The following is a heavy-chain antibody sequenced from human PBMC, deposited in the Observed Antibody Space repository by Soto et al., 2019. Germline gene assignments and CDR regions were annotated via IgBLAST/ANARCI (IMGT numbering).Heavy chain of an antibody. CDR2: MNPKSGGA. J-gene: IGHJ3*02. CDR1: GYTFTDYY. D-gene: IGHD5-18*01. Sequence: ASVKVSCKTSGYTFTDYYTHWVRQAPGQGLEWTGWMNPKSGGAYFAQKFQGRVTLTRDTSIGTAHIEVNSLTSDDTVVYFCTRENIENSDGLYDAFDIWGQGTTVTVSS. CDR3: TRENIENSDGLYDAFDI. V-gene: IGHV1-2*02.